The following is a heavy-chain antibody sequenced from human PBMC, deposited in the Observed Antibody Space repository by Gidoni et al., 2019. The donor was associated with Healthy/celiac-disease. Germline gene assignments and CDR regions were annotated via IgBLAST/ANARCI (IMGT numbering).Heavy chain of an antibody. CDR2: ISSSGSTI. Sequence: EVQLVESGGGLVQPGGSLRLSCAASGVTFSSYEMNWVRQAPGKGLEWVSYISSSGSTIYYADSVKGRFTISRDNAKNSLYLQMNSLRAEDTAVYYCAREGRLRGFDYWGQGTLVTVSS. CDR3: AREGRLRGFDY. J-gene: IGHJ4*02. V-gene: IGHV3-48*03. CDR1: GVTFSSYE. D-gene: IGHD4-17*01.